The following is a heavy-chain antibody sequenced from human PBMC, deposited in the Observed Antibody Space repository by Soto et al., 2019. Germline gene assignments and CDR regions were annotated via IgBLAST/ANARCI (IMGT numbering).Heavy chain of an antibody. D-gene: IGHD3-16*01. CDR1: GGSISSSSYY. CDR3: ARVDTYDAFDI. Sequence: KPSETLSLTCTVSGGSISSSSYYWGWIRQPPGKGLEWIGSIYYSGSTYYNPSLKSRVTISVDTSKNQFSLKLSSVTAADTAVYYCARVDTYDAFDIWGQGTMVTVSS. V-gene: IGHV4-39*01. J-gene: IGHJ3*02. CDR2: IYYSGST.